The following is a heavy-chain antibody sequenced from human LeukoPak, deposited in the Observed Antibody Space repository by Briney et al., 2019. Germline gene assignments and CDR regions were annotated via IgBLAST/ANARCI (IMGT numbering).Heavy chain of an antibody. J-gene: IGHJ6*02. CDR2: ISSSSSYI. D-gene: IGHD2-2*02. V-gene: IGHV3-21*01. Sequence: GGSLRLSCAASRFTFSSYSMNWVRQAPGKGLEWVSSISSSSSYIYYADSVKGRFTISRDNAKNSLHLQMNSLRAEDTAVYYCARVDTHYYGMDVWGQGTTVTVSS. CDR3: ARVDTHYYGMDV. CDR1: RFTFSSYS.